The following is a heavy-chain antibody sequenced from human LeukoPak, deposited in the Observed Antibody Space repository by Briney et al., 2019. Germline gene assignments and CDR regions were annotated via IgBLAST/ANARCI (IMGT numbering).Heavy chain of an antibody. CDR2: IYYSGST. D-gene: IGHD5-12*01. CDR1: GVSISSYY. CDR3: ARVSGGYGEWWFDP. Sequence: SETLSLTCTVSGVSISSYYWSWIRQPPGKGLEWIGYIYYSGSTNYNPSLKSRVTISVDTSKNQFSLKLSSVTAADTAVYYCARVSGGYGEWWFDPWGQGTLVIVSS. J-gene: IGHJ5*02. V-gene: IGHV4-59*01.